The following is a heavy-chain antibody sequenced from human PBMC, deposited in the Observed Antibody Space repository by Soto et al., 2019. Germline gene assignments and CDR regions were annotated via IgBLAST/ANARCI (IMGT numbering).Heavy chain of an antibody. V-gene: IGHV1-46*01. CDR3: ARVDYYYGMDV. J-gene: IGHJ6*02. CDR2: INPSGGST. CDR1: GYTFTSYY. Sequence: ALMKVSCKASGYTFTSYYMHWVRQAPGQGLEWMGIINPSGGSTSYAQKFQGRVTMTRDTSTSTVYMELSSLRSEDTAVYYCARVDYYYGMDVWGQGTTVTVSS.